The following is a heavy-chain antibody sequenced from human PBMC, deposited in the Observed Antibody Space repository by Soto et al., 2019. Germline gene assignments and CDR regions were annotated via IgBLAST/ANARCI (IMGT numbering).Heavy chain of an antibody. D-gene: IGHD5-12*01. Sequence: QTLSLTCAISGDSVSSNTASWNWIRQSPSRGLEWLGRTYSRSKWYNDYAVSVKSRIIINPDTSNNQFSLQLNSVTPEDTAVYFCAKGDNLGPKTGYAFDPWGQGIMVTVSS. CDR3: AKGDNLGPKTGYAFDP. V-gene: IGHV6-1*01. CDR2: TYSRSKWYN. CDR1: GDSVSSNTAS. J-gene: IGHJ5*02.